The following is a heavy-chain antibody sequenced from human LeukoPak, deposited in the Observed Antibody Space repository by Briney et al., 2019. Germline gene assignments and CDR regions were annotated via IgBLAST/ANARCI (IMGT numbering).Heavy chain of an antibody. CDR3: AGMSVAGQYSDF. J-gene: IGHJ4*02. Sequence: PGGPLSLSYGAWGFLFSSYEMNGVRQAPGRGLEGVCYIRTSGESLYNARSVKGRFTMSKDNARNALDLQMNSLRAEDTAIYCCAGMSVAGQYSDFWGQGSLVTVSS. CDR2: IRTSGESL. CDR1: GFLFSSYE. D-gene: IGHD6-19*01. V-gene: IGHV3-48*03.